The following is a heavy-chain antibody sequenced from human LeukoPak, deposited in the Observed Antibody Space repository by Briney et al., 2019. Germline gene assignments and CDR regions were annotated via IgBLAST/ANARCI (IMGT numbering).Heavy chain of an antibody. J-gene: IGHJ6*03. CDR2: IYYTGST. CDR1: GGSIRSYY. V-gene: IGHV4-59*12. Sequence: SETLSLTCTVSGGSIRSYYWSWIRQSPGKGLEWIGYIYYTGSTNYNSSLKSRVTISVDTSKNQFSLKLSSVTAADTAVYYCTRGSIAYYYMDVWGKGTTVTISS. D-gene: IGHD3-22*01. CDR3: TRGSIAYYYMDV.